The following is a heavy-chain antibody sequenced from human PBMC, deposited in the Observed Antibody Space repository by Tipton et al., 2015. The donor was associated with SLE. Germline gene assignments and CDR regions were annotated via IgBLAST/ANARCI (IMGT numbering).Heavy chain of an antibody. J-gene: IGHJ4*02. CDR2: ISHSGST. V-gene: IGHV4-39*07. D-gene: IGHD6-6*01. Sequence: TLSLTCTVSGGSISSSSYYWGWIRQPPGKGLEWIGEISHSGSTNYNPSHKSRVTISVDTSKNQFSLKLSSVTAADTAVYYCARGRSYSSSSSDFDYWGQGTLVTVSS. CDR3: ARGRSYSSSSSDFDY. CDR1: GGSISSSSYY.